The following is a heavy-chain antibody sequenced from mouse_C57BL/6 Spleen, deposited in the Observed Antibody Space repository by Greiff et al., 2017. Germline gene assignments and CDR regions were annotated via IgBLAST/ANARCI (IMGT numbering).Heavy chain of an antibody. D-gene: IGHD1-1*01. V-gene: IGHV1-26*01. Sequence: EVQLQQSGPELVKPGASVKISCKASGYTFTDYYMNWVKQSHGKSLEWIGDINPNNGGTSYNQKFKGKATLTVDKSSSTAYMELRSLTSEDSAVYYCARDDGSTPFDYWGQGTTLTVSS. CDR1: GYTFTDYY. CDR2: INPNNGGT. J-gene: IGHJ2*01. CDR3: ARDDGSTPFDY.